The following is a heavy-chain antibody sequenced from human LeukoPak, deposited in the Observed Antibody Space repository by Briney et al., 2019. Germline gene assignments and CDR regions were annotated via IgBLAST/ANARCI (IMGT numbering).Heavy chain of an antibody. D-gene: IGHD2-15*01. J-gene: IGHJ4*02. V-gene: IGHV3-23*01. CDR1: GFTFSSYA. CDR3: AKNRGDITSARVGCDY. CDR2: ISGSGGST. Sequence: GGSLRLSCAASGFTFSSYAMSWVRQAPGKGLEWVSVISGSGGSTYYADSVKGRFTISRDNPKITLYLQMNTLRAEDTALYYCAKNRGDITSARVGCDYWGQGALVTVSS.